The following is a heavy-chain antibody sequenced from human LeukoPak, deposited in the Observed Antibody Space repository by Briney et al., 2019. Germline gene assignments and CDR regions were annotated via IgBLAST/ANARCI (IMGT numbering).Heavy chain of an antibody. CDR3: ARELAGYYYDSSGYYIDY. CDR1: GFTFRSYA. V-gene: IGHV3-21*01. D-gene: IGHD3-22*01. Sequence: GGSLRLSCAASGFTFRSYAMSWVRQAPGKGLEWVSSISSSSSYIYYAGSVKGRFTISRDNAKNSLYLQMNSLRAEDTAVYYCARELAGYYYDSSGYYIDYWGQGTLVTVSS. J-gene: IGHJ4*02. CDR2: ISSSSSYI.